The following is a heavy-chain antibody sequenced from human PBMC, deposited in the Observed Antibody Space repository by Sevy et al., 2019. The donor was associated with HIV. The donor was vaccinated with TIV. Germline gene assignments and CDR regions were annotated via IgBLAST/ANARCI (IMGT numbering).Heavy chain of an antibody. J-gene: IGHJ5*02. CDR2: IYYSGST. V-gene: IGHV4-59*13. CDR1: GGSMRNFY. D-gene: IGHD3-3*01. CDR3: AGSGFLEWAGSTRGPRNWFDP. Sequence: SETLSLTCSVSGGSMRNFYWSWIRQPPGKGLEWIGNIYYSGSTNYNPSLKSRVTMSVDTSKKQFSLKLSPVTAADTAVYYCAGSGFLEWAGSTRGPRNWFDPWGQGTLVTVSS.